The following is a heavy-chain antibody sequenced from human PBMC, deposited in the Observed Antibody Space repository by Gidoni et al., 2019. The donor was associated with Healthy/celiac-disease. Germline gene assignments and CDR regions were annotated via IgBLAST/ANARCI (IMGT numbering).Heavy chain of an antibody. Sequence: QVQLVESGGGVVPPGRSLILSCAASGFTFSSYGMHWVRQAPGKGLEWVAVIWYDGSNKYYADSGKGRFTISRDNSKNTLYLQMNSLRAEDTAVYYCAREGYNWAVDDWGQGTLVTVSS. CDR1: GFTFSSYG. CDR2: IWYDGSNK. V-gene: IGHV3-33*01. CDR3: AREGYNWAVDD. D-gene: IGHD1-20*01. J-gene: IGHJ4*02.